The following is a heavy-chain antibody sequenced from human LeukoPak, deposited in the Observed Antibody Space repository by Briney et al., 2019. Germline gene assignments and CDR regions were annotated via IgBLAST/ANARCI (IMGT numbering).Heavy chain of an antibody. J-gene: IGHJ4*02. D-gene: IGHD6-19*01. CDR3: ARAVAGRSAFDY. Sequence: SQTLSLTCAISGDSVSSNSAAWNWIRQSPSRGLEWPGRTYYRSKWYTDYAISVKSRVTINPDTSKNHFSLQLNSVTPEDTAVYYCARAVAGRSAFDYWGQGTLVTVSS. CDR2: TYYRSKWYT. V-gene: IGHV6-1*01. CDR1: GDSVSSNSAA.